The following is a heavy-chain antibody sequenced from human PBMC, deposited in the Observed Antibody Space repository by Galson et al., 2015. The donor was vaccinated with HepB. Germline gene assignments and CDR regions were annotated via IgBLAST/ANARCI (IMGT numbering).Heavy chain of an antibody. CDR1: GFSFSSNW. J-gene: IGHJ4*02. CDR3: ARWGCSGDSCHNDY. CDR2: INQDGSEK. Sequence: SLRLSCAASGFSFSSNWMSWVRQAPGKGLEWVANINQDGSEKYYVDSVEGRFTVSRDNAKNSLYLQVNSLRAEDTAVYYCARWGCSGDSCHNDYWGQGTLVTVSS. V-gene: IGHV3-7*03. D-gene: IGHD2-15*01.